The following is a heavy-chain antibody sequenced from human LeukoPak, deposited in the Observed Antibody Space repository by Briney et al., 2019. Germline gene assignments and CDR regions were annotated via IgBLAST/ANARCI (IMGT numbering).Heavy chain of an antibody. V-gene: IGHV3-23*01. CDR3: LYYDSSGFYYGRLRY. D-gene: IGHD3-22*01. J-gene: IGHJ4*02. Sequence: GGSLRLSCAASGFTFSDYYMSWIRQAPGKGLEWVSAISASGDRTYYADSVKGRFTIFRDNSKSTLFLQMNRLRAEDTAMYFCLYYDSSGFYYGRLRYWGQGTLVTVSS. CDR2: ISASGDRT. CDR1: GFTFSDYY.